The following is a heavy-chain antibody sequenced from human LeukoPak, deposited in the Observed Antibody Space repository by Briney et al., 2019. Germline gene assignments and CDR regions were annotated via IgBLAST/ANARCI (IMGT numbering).Heavy chain of an antibody. V-gene: IGHV4-34*01. CDR2: INHSGST. J-gene: IGHJ6*02. D-gene: IGHD3-10*01. CDR3: ARGSRVRGAYYYYGMDV. Sequence: SETLSLTCAVYGGSFSGYYWTWIRQPPGKGLEWIGEINHSGSTNYNPSLKSRVTISVDTSKNQFSLKLSSVTAADTAVYYCARGSRVRGAYYYYGMDVWGQGTTVTVSS. CDR1: GGSFSGYY.